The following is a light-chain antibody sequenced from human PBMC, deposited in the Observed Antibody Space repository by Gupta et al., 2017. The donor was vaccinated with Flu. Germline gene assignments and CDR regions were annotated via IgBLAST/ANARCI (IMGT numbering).Light chain of an antibody. V-gene: IGLV2-14*01. CDR3: CSYAGNSTWV. CDR1: SSGVGCDNY. CDR2: EVS. Sequence: SITISCTRGSSGVGCDNYVYWYQQNPANAPKVIVYEVSNRPSEVSYRFSGSESGNTASLTISGLQAEDEADYYCCSYAGNSTWVFGAGTTVTVL. J-gene: IGLJ1*01.